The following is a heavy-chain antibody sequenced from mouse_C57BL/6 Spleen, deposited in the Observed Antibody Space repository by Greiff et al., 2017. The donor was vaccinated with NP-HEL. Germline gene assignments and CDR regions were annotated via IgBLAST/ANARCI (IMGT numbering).Heavy chain of an antibody. V-gene: IGHV5-17*01. Sequence: EVMLVESGGGLVKPGGSLKLSCAASGFTFSDYGMHWVRQAPEKGLEWVAYISSGSSTIYYADTVKGRFTISRDNAKNTLFLQMCSLRSEDTAMYYCAREDDYDGWFAYWGQGTLVTVSA. D-gene: IGHD2-4*01. J-gene: IGHJ3*01. CDR1: GFTFSDYG. CDR3: AREDDYDGWFAY. CDR2: ISSGSSTI.